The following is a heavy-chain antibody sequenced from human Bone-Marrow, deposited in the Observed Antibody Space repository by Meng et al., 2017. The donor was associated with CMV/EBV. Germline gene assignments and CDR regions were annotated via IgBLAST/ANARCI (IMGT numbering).Heavy chain of an antibody. J-gene: IGHJ6*02. CDR2: ISSSGSTI. D-gene: IGHD2-2*01. V-gene: IGHV3-11*01. CDR1: GFTFSDDY. CDR3: ARDLSVVVPAAKAYYYYGMDV. Sequence: PGGSLRLSCAASGFTFSDDYMSWIRQAPGKGLEWVSYISSSGSTIYYADSVKGRFTISRDNAKNSLYLQMNSLRAEDTAVYYCARDLSVVVPAAKAYYYYGMDVWGQGPTVTVSS.